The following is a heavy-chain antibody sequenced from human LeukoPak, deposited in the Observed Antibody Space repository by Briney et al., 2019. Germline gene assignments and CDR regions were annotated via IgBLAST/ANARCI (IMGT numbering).Heavy chain of an antibody. CDR2: IYYSGST. D-gene: IGHD2-2*01. CDR3: ARALLDCSSTSCYYYFDY. CDR1: GGSFTYYY. J-gene: IGHJ4*02. Sequence: SGTLPLTCALYGGSFTYYYWAWIRQTPGKGLEWIGYIYYSGSTNYNPSLKSRVTISVDTSKNQFSLKLSSVTAADTAVYYCARALLDCSSTSCYYYFDYWGQGTLVTVSS. V-gene: IGHV4-59*01.